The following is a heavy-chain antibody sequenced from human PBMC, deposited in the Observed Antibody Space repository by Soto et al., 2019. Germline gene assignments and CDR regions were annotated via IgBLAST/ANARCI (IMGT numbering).Heavy chain of an antibody. D-gene: IGHD3-3*01. J-gene: IGHJ4*02. V-gene: IGHV1-3*01. Sequence: ASVKVSCKASGYTFTYYYMHWVRQAPGQGLEWMGWMSAYNGNINYSQKFQGRVTITRDTSASTAYMELSSLRSEDTAVYYCAKTSGYYFYDYWGQGTLVTVS. CDR2: MSAYNGNI. CDR3: AKTSGYYFYDY. CDR1: GYTFTYYY.